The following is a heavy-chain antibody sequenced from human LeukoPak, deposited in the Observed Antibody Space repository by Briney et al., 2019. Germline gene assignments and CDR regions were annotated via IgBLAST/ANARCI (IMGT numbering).Heavy chain of an antibody. D-gene: IGHD6-13*01. CDR3: ARGRSSSSWYFFDY. Sequence: GGSLRLSCAASGFTFSSYWMHWVRQAPGKGLVWVSRISTDGSSTSYADSVKGRFTISRDNAKNTLYLQMNGVRAEDTAVYYCARGRSSSSWYFFDYWGQGSLVTVSS. V-gene: IGHV3-74*01. CDR1: GFTFSSYW. J-gene: IGHJ4*02. CDR2: ISTDGSST.